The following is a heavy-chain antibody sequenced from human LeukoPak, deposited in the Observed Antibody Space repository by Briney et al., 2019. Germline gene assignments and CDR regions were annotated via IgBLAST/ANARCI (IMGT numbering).Heavy chain of an antibody. CDR3: ASTSGSSWYEIDY. Sequence: GASVKVSCKASGYTFTGYYMHWVRQAPGRGLEWMGWINPNSGGTNYAQKFQGWVTMTRDTSISTAYMELSRLRSDDTAVYYCASTSGSSWYEIDYWGQGTLVTVSS. D-gene: IGHD6-13*01. CDR1: GYTFTGYY. CDR2: INPNSGGT. V-gene: IGHV1-2*04. J-gene: IGHJ4*02.